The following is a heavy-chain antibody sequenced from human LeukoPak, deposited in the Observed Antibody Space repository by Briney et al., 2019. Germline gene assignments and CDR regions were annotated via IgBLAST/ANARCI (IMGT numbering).Heavy chain of an antibody. CDR1: GYTFTSYD. CDR3: ARDLEELGFDY. J-gene: IGHJ4*02. CDR2: MNPNSGNT. V-gene: IGHV1-8*01. Sequence: ASVKVSCKASGYTFTSYDINWVRQATGQGLEWMGWMNPNSGNTGYAQKFQGRVTMTRDTSISTAYMELSRLRSDDTAVYYCARDLEELGFDYWGQGTLVTVSS. D-gene: IGHD7-27*01.